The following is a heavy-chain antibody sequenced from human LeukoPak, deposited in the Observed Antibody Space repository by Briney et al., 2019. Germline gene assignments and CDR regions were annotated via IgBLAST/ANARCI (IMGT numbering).Heavy chain of an antibody. CDR2: IYYSGST. CDR3: ARERQQLVFDY. J-gene: IGHJ4*02. Sequence: PETLSLTCTVSGGSISSYYWSWIRQPPGKGLEWIGYIYYSGSTNYNPSLKSRVTISVDTSKNQFSLKLSSVTAADTAVYYCARERQQLVFDYWGQGTLVTVSS. CDR1: GGSISSYY. D-gene: IGHD6-13*01. V-gene: IGHV4-59*01.